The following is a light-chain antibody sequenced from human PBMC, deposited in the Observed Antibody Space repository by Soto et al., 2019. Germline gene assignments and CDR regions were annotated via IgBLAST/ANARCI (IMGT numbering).Light chain of an antibody. Sequence: EILLTQSPATLSVSPGERATLSCRASQSVSSNLAWYQQKPGQAPRLLIYGASTRATGIPARFSGSGSGTDFTLTISSLQPEDFATYYCQQSYSTPWTFGQGTKVDIK. V-gene: IGKV3-15*01. CDR2: GAS. CDR3: QQSYSTPWT. CDR1: QSVSSN. J-gene: IGKJ1*01.